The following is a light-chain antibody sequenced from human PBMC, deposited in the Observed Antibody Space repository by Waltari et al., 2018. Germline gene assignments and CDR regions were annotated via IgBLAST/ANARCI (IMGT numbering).Light chain of an antibody. CDR1: QSVSSN. J-gene: IGKJ1*01. CDR3: QQYNNWLT. CDR2: GAS. V-gene: IGKV3-15*01. Sequence: EIVMTQSRATLSVSPGERATLSCRASQSVSSNLAWYQQKPGQAPRLLIYGASTRATGIPARFSGSGSGTEFTLTISSLQSEDFAVYYCQQYNNWLTFGQGTKVEIK.